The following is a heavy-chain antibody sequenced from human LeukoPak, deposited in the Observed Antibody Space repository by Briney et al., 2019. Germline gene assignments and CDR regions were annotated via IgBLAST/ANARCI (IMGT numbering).Heavy chain of an antibody. CDR2: LNTDGSRT. Sequence: GGSLRLSCAASGFTFSSYWMHWVRQAPGKGLVWVSRLNTDGSRTSYADSVKGRFTISRDNAKNMLYLQMNSLRAEDTAVYYCARESYCSGGSCYSGRAFDIWGQGTMVTVSS. V-gene: IGHV3-74*01. D-gene: IGHD2-15*01. CDR1: GFTFSSYW. J-gene: IGHJ3*02. CDR3: ARESYCSGGSCYSGRAFDI.